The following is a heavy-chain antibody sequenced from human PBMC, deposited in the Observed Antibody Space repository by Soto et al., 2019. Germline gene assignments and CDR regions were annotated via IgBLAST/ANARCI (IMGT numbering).Heavy chain of an antibody. Sequence: SETLSLTCAVYGGSFSGYYWSWIRQPPGKGLEWIGEINHSGSTNYNPSLKSRVTISVDTSKNQFSLKLSSVTAADTAVYYCATQHFYGDYVQPRYYYYNDVSGKGTTVTVSS. J-gene: IGHJ6*03. CDR3: ATQHFYGDYVQPRYYYYNDV. CDR2: INHSGST. CDR1: GGSFSGYY. D-gene: IGHD4-17*01. V-gene: IGHV4-34*01.